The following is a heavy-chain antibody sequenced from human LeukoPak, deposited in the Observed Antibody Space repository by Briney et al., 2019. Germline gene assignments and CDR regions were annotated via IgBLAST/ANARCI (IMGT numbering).Heavy chain of an antibody. CDR2: IYTSGST. CDR1: GGSISSGSYY. V-gene: IGHV4-61*02. D-gene: IGHD2-8*02. CDR3: ARAPPGGGSTAFDY. Sequence: SETLSLTCTVSGGSISSGSYYWSWIRQPAGKGLEWIGRIYTSGSTNYNPSLKSRVTISVDTSKNQFSLKLSSVTAADTAVYYCARAPPGGGSTAFDYWGQGTLVTVSS. J-gene: IGHJ4*02.